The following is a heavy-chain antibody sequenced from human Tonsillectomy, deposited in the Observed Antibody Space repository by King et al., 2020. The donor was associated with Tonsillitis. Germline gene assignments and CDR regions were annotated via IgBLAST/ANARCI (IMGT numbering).Heavy chain of an antibody. D-gene: IGHD3-3*01. J-gene: IGHJ4*02. CDR3: ARDSDNFWSGSRTAPDY. CDR1: GYTFTGYY. V-gene: IGHV1-2*02. Sequence: QLVQSGAEVKKPGASVKVSCKASGYTFTGYYMYWVRQAPGQGLEWMGWLNPNSGGTNYAQKFQGRVTMTRDTSISTVYMELGRLRSDDTAVYYCARDSDNFWSGSRTAPDYWGQGTLVTVSS. CDR2: LNPNSGGT.